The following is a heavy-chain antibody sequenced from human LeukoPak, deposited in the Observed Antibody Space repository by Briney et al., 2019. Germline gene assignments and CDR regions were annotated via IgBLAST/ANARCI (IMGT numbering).Heavy chain of an antibody. CDR2: IVVGSGNT. Sequence: GASVKVSCKASGFTFTSSAVQWVRQARGQRLEWIGWIVVGSGNTNYAQKFQERVTITRAMSTSTAYMELSSLRSEDTAVYYCAADKTVCSSTSCYNWFDPWGQGTLVTVSS. D-gene: IGHD2-2*01. J-gene: IGHJ5*02. CDR3: AADKTVCSSTSCYNWFDP. CDR1: GFTFTSSA. V-gene: IGHV1-58*01.